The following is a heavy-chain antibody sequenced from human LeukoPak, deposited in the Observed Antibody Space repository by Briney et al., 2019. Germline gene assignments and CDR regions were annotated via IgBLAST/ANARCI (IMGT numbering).Heavy chain of an antibody. J-gene: IGHJ4*02. Sequence: PSETLSLTCTVSGGSISSGGYYWSWIRQHPGKGLEWIGYIYYSGSTYYNPSLKSRVTISVDTSKNQFSLKLSSVTAADTAVYYCARGIQYCSSTSCYRPYYFDYWGQGTLVTVSS. D-gene: IGHD2-2*01. V-gene: IGHV4-31*03. CDR3: ARGIQYCSSTSCYRPYYFDY. CDR1: GGSISSGGYY. CDR2: IYYSGST.